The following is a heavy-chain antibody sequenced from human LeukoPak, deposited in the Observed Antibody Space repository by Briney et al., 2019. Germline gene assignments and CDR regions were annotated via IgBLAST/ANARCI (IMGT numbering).Heavy chain of an antibody. CDR1: GGSISSYY. CDR3: ARHPGISGWYAPDYFDY. Sequence: SETLSLTCTVSGGSISSYYWSWIRQPPGKGLEWIGYIYYSGSTYYNPSLKSRVTMFIDTAKSQFSLRLTSVTAADTAVFYCARHPGISGWYAPDYFDYWGQGILVTVSS. CDR2: IYYSGST. V-gene: IGHV4-59*04. J-gene: IGHJ4*02. D-gene: IGHD6-19*01.